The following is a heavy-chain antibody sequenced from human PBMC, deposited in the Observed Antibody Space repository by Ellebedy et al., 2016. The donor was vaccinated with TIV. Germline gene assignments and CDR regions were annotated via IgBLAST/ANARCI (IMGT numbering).Heavy chain of an antibody. CDR2: ISHDGSTK. CDR3: AKSDAWRDTRSYYRRYFDN. J-gene: IGHJ4*02. Sequence: GESLKISCAASEFTFSYYAMHWVRQAPGKGLEWVAVISHDGSTKYYADSVKGRFTISRDNSKNTVFLQMNSLRADDTAVYYCAKSDAWRDTRSYYRRYFDNWGQGTLVTVSS. D-gene: IGHD1-26*01. CDR1: EFTFSYYA. V-gene: IGHV3-30-3*02.